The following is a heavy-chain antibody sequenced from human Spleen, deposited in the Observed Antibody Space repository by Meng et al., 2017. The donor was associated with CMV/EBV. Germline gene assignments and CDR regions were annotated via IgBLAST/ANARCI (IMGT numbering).Heavy chain of an antibody. CDR3: AKTLITQDDSLTGYYTDGAFDI. D-gene: IGHD3-9*01. J-gene: IGHJ3*02. V-gene: IGHV1-2*02. CDR1: GYTFTDFH. CDR2: INPNSGGT. Sequence: ASVKVSCKTSGYTFTDFHIHWVRQAPGQGLEWMGWINPNSGGTIYAQKFQARVTMTRDTSISTAYMDLRRLRTDDTAVYYCAKTLITQDDSLTGYYTDGAFDIWGQGTVVTVSS.